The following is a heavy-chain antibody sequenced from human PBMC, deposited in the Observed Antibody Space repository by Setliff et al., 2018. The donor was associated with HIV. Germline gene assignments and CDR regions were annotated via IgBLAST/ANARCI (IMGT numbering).Heavy chain of an antibody. V-gene: IGHV1-46*01. D-gene: IGHD3-22*01. CDR3: ARCYYDSSGPTDAFDI. J-gene: IGHJ3*02. CDR1: GGTFSSYT. CDR2: INPSGGRT. Sequence: VKVSCKASGGTFSSYTLNWVRQAPGQGLEWMGLINPSGGRTSYAQKFQGRLTMTRDTSRSTVYMELSSLRSEDTAVYYCARCYYDSSGPTDAFDIWGQGTVVTVSS.